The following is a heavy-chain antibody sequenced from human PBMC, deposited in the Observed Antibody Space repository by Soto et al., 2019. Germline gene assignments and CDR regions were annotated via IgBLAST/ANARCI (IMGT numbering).Heavy chain of an antibody. Sequence: GGSLRLSCAASGFTFSSYAMSWVRQAPGKGLEWVSAISGSGGSTYYADSVKGRFTISRDNSKNTLYLQMNSLRAEDTAVYYCAKDLVGQQLVPGAFDIWGQGTMVTVSS. D-gene: IGHD6-13*01. CDR1: GFTFSSYA. CDR3: AKDLVGQQLVPGAFDI. J-gene: IGHJ3*02. CDR2: ISGSGGST. V-gene: IGHV3-23*01.